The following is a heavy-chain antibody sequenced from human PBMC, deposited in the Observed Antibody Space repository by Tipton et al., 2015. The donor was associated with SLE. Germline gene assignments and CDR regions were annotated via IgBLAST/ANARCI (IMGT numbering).Heavy chain of an antibody. Sequence: TLSLTCTVSGGSISSYYWSWIRQPAGKGLEWIGRIYSSGSTNYNPSLKTRLTMSVDTSRDQFSLTLNSVTAADTGIYYCARGREWNWSPYYMDVWGKGTTVTVSS. CDR2: IYSSGST. V-gene: IGHV4-4*07. CDR1: GGSISSYY. D-gene: IGHD1-1*01. CDR3: ARGREWNWSPYYMDV. J-gene: IGHJ6*03.